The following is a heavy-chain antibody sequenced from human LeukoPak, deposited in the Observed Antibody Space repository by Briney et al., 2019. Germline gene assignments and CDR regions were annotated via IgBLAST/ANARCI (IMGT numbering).Heavy chain of an antibody. J-gene: IGHJ5*02. Sequence: PSETLSLTCAVYGGSFSGYYWSWIRQPPGKGLEWIGEINHSGSTNYNPSLKSRVTISVDTSKNQFSLKLSSVTAADTAVYYCAGGSSSWFSEHPFDPWGQGTLVTVSS. CDR2: INHSGST. V-gene: IGHV4-34*01. D-gene: IGHD6-13*01. CDR3: AGGSSSWFSEHPFDP. CDR1: GGSFSGYY.